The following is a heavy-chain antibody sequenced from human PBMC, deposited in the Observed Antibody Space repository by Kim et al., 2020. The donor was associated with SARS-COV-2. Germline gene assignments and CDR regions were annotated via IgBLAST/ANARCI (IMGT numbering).Heavy chain of an antibody. CDR2: T. CDR3: ARLLVRGRFDP. J-gene: IGHJ5*02. Sequence: TYYNPSLKSRVTISVDTSKNQFSLKRSSVTAADTAVYYCARLLVRGRFDPWGQGTLVTVSS. V-gene: IGHV4-39*01. D-gene: IGHD3-10*01.